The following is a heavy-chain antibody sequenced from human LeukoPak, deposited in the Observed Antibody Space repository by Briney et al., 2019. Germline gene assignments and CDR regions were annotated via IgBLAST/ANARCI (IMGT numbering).Heavy chain of an antibody. J-gene: IGHJ4*02. Sequence: GGSLRLSCAASGFTFSSYEMNWVRQAPGKGLEWVSYISSSGSTIYYADSVKGRFTISRDNAKNSLYLQMNSLRAEDTAVYYCARDTRSFIAVAGKSVDYWGQGTLVTVSS. V-gene: IGHV3-48*03. CDR3: ARDTRSFIAVAGKSVDY. CDR1: GFTFSSYE. D-gene: IGHD6-19*01. CDR2: ISSSGSTI.